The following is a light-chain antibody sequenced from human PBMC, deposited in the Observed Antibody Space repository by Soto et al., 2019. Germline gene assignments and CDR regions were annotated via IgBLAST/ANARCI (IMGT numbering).Light chain of an antibody. CDR1: QSVGSN. Sequence: EIVMTQSPATLSVSPGERATLSCRASQSVGSNLAWYQQKPGQAPRLLIYGASTRATGIQARFSGSGSGTEFTLTISSLQSEDFAIYFCQQYNTWPPDRTFGQGTKVEIK. CDR2: GAS. CDR3: QQYNTWPPDRT. J-gene: IGKJ1*01. V-gene: IGKV3-15*01.